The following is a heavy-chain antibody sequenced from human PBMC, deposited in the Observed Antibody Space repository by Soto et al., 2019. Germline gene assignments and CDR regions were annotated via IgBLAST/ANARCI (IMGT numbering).Heavy chain of an antibody. CDR2: INHRGST. CDR1: GGSFSGYY. Sequence: PSETLSLTCAVYGGSFSGYYWSWIRQSPGKGLEWIGEINHRGSTNYNPSLKSRVTISVDTSKNQFSLKVRSVTAADTAMYYCAREDAVTNVETFDSWGLGTRVTVSS. CDR3: AREDAVTNVETFDS. V-gene: IGHV4-34*01. J-gene: IGHJ4*02. D-gene: IGHD4-4*01.